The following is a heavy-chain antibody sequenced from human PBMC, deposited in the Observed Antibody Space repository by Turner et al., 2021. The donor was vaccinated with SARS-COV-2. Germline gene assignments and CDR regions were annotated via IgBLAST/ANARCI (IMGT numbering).Heavy chain of an antibody. D-gene: IGHD6-19*01. CDR3: AREGLRAVPDFDL. CDR1: GFTFSSYW. Sequence: EVQLVESGGGLVQPGGSLRLSCAASGFTFSSYWMHWVRQAPGKGLVWVSRINSDGSSTTYADSVKGRFTISRDNAKKTLYLQMNSLRAEDTAVYYCAREGLRAVPDFDLWGRGTLVTVSS. V-gene: IGHV3-74*01. CDR2: INSDGSST. J-gene: IGHJ2*01.